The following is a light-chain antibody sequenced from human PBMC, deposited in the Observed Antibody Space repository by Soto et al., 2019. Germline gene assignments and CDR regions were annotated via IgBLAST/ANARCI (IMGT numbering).Light chain of an antibody. CDR3: QQANSFPFT. V-gene: IGKV1-12*01. CDR2: DGS. J-gene: IGKJ3*01. Sequence: DIQMTQSPSSVSASVGDRVTITCRASRGVSKWLAWYQQKPGKAPKLLIYDGSVLHTGVPSRFSVSGSGTDFTLNISSLQPEDFATYYCQQANSFPFTFGPGTKVDIK. CDR1: RGVSKW.